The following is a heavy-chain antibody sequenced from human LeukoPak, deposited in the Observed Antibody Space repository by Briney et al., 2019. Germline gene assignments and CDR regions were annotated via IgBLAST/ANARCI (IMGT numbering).Heavy chain of an antibody. Sequence: SETLSLTCTVSGGSISSGGYYWSWIRQHPGKGLEWIGYIYYSGSTYYNPSLKSRVTISVDTSKNQFSLKLSSVTAADTAVYYCAGGSESSGYYYDYWGQGTLVTVSS. CDR2: IYYSGST. V-gene: IGHV4-31*03. CDR1: GGSISSGGYY. CDR3: AGGSESSGYYYDY. J-gene: IGHJ4*02. D-gene: IGHD3-22*01.